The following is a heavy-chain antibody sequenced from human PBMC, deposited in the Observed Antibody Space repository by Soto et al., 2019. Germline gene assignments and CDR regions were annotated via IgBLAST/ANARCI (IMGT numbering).Heavy chain of an antibody. CDR2: ISGSGGST. CDR3: AKFRYYGSGSYSRIYYYYGMDV. J-gene: IGHJ6*02. Sequence: GKGLEWVSAISGSGGSTYYADSVKGRFTISRDNSKNTLYLQMNSLRAEDTAVYYCAKFRYYGSGSYSRIYYYYGMDVWGQGTTVTVSS. D-gene: IGHD3-10*01. V-gene: IGHV3-23*01.